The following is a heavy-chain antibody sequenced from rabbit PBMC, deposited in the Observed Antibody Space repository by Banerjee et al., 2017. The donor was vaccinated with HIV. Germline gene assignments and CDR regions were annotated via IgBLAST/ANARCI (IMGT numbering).Heavy chain of an antibody. D-gene: IGHD7-1*01. Sequence: QSLEESGGDLVKPGASLTLTCTASGFSFSSGYDLCWVRQAPGKGLEWIGCIWTGDGGPYYASWAKGRFTISKTSTTVTLQMTSLTAADTATYFCARGGYSGISHLNLWGQGTLVTVS. CDR3: ARGGYSGISHLNL. J-gene: IGHJ4*01. CDR1: GFSFSSGYD. CDR2: IWTGDGGP. V-gene: IGHV1S40*01.